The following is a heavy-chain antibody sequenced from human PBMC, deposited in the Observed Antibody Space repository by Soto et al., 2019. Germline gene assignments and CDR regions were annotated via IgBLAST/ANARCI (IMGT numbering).Heavy chain of an antibody. J-gene: IGHJ6*03. CDR1: GGSISSYY. Sequence: SETLSLTCTVSGGSISSYYWSWIRQPPGKGLEWIGYIYYSGGTNYNPSLESRVTISVDTSKNQFSLKLSSVTAADTAVYYCARLGYCSGGSCYSPYMDVWGKGTTVTVSS. CDR3: ARLGYCSGGSCYSPYMDV. CDR2: IYYSGGT. D-gene: IGHD2-15*01. V-gene: IGHV4-59*01.